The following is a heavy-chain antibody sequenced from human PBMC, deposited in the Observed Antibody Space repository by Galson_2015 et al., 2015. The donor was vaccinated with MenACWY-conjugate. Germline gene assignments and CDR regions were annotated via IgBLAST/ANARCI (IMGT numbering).Heavy chain of an antibody. J-gene: IGHJ4*02. CDR3: VRSGSGWTNDY. D-gene: IGHD3-22*01. CDR1: GYSFTGYW. CDR2: VHPSDSDT. Sequence: QSGAEVKEPGESLKISCKGSGYSFTGYWIAWVRQMPGKGLEWMGIVHPSDSDTRYSPSFQGQVTISADKSISTAYLQWSSPKASDTALYYCVRSGSGWTNDYWGQGTLVTVSS. V-gene: IGHV5-51*01.